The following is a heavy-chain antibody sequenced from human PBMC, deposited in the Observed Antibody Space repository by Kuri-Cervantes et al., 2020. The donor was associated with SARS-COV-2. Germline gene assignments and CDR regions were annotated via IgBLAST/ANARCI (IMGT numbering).Heavy chain of an antibody. D-gene: IGHD6-6*01. CDR1: GFTFSGYG. CDR3: ARDGSRYSTSSFNYYYYMDV. Sequence: GGSLRLSCSASGFTFSGYGMHWVRQAPGKGLEWVAVIWYDGTKKLYADSVEGRFTISRDNSNNTVYLEMNSLRDEDTAVYYCARDGSRYSTSSFNYYYYMDVWGKGTTVTVSS. J-gene: IGHJ6*03. CDR2: IWYDGTKK. V-gene: IGHV3-33*01.